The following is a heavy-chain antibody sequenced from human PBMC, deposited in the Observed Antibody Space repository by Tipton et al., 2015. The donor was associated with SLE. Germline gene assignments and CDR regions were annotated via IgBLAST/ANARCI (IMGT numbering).Heavy chain of an antibody. CDR2: IYPSGST. J-gene: IGHJ6*02. CDR3: ARAYYDSSGYFPLGMDV. V-gene: IGHV4-30-2*01. CDR1: GGSISSGGYS. Sequence: LRLSCAVSGGSISSGGYSWSWIRQPPGKGLEWIGYIYPSGSTYHNPSLKSRVTISVDRSKNQFSLKLSSVTAADTAVYYCARAYYDSSGYFPLGMDVWGQGTTVTVSS. D-gene: IGHD3-22*01.